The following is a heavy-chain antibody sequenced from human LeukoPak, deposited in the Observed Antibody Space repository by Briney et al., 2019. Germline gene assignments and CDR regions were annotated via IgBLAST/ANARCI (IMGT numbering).Heavy chain of an antibody. CDR2: ISSSSSYI. V-gene: IGHV3-21*01. CDR1: GFTFSSYS. J-gene: IGHJ4*02. Sequence: PGGSLRLFCAASGFTFSSYSMNWVRQAPGKGLEWVSSISSSSSYIYYADSVKGRFTISRDNAKNSLYLQMNSLRAEDTAVYYCSTSIAAAGTNYWGQGTLSPSPQ. D-gene: IGHD6-13*01. CDR3: STSIAAAGTNY.